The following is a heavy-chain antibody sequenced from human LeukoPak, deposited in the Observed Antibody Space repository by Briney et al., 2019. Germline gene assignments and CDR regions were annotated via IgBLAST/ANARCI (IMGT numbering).Heavy chain of an antibody. D-gene: IGHD3-10*01. J-gene: IGHJ5*02. CDR2: MNPNSGNT. Sequence: ASVKVSCKASGYTFTIYDINWVRQATGQGLGWMGWMNPNSGNTGYAQKFQGRVTITRNTSISTAYMELSSLRSEDTAVYYCARGGRGRNWFDPWGQGTLVTVSS. V-gene: IGHV1-8*03. CDR3: ARGGRGRNWFDP. CDR1: GYTFTIYD.